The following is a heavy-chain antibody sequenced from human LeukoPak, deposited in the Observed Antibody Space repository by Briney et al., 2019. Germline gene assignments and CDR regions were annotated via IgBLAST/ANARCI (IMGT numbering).Heavy chain of an antibody. CDR3: ARAGVYRAARGYYYMDV. V-gene: IGHV1-8*01. Sequence: ASVKVSCKASGYTLTSYDINWVRQATGQGLEWMGWMNPNSGNTGYAQKFQGRVTMTRNTSISTAYMELSSLRSEDTAVYYCARAGVYRAARGYYYMDVWGKGTTVTVSS. J-gene: IGHJ6*03. CDR1: GYTLTSYD. D-gene: IGHD6-6*01. CDR2: MNPNSGNT.